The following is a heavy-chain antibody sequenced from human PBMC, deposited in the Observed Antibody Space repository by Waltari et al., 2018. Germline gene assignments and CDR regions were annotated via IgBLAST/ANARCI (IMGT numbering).Heavy chain of an antibody. Sequence: QVQLQESGTGLVKPSETLSLTCTVSGGSISSYYWSWLRQPPGKGLEWIGYIYYSGSTNYNPSLKSRVTISVDTSKNQFSLKLSSVTAADTAVYYCARQYCGGDCYLDYWGQGTLVTVSS. J-gene: IGHJ4*02. CDR2: IYYSGST. V-gene: IGHV4-59*08. CDR1: GGSISSYY. CDR3: ARQYCGGDCYLDY. D-gene: IGHD2-21*01.